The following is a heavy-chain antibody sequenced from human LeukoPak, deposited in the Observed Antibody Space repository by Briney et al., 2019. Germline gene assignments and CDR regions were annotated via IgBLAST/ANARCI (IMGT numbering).Heavy chain of an antibody. CDR3: ARVEGPYSNYDGWFDP. CDR1: GFTVSSNY. D-gene: IGHD4-11*01. Sequence: GGSLRLSCAASGFTVSSNYMSWVRQAPGKGLEWVSVIYSGGSTYYADSVKGRFTISRDNSKNTLYLQMNSLRAKDTAVYYCARVEGPYSNYDGWFDPWGQGTLVTVSS. CDR2: IYSGGST. J-gene: IGHJ5*02. V-gene: IGHV3-53*01.